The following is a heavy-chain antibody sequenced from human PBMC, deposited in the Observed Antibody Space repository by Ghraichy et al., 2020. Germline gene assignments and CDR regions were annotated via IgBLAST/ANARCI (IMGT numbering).Heavy chain of an antibody. J-gene: IGHJ4*02. Sequence: GGSLRLSCTASGLTFSDSYMDWVRQAPGKGLEWVGRIRNKANSYTTEYAASVKGRFTISSDDSKNSLYLQMNSLETEDTAVYYCARLGYCSSITCKGLYYWGRGTLVTVSS. D-gene: IGHD2-2*01. V-gene: IGHV3-72*01. CDR1: GLTFSDSY. CDR3: ARLGYCSSITCKGLYY. CDR2: IRNKANSYTT.